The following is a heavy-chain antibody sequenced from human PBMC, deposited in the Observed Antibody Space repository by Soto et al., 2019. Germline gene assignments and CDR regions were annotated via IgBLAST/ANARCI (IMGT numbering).Heavy chain of an antibody. D-gene: IGHD2-2*01. Sequence: EASVKVSCKASGGTFSSYAISWVRQAPGQGLEWMGGIIPIFGTANYAQKFQGRVTITADESTSTAYMELSSLRSEDTAVYYCARARDIVVVPAANYYYYYGMDVWGQGTTVTVSS. J-gene: IGHJ6*02. CDR3: ARARDIVVVPAANYYYYYGMDV. V-gene: IGHV1-69*13. CDR2: IIPIFGTA. CDR1: GGTFSSYA.